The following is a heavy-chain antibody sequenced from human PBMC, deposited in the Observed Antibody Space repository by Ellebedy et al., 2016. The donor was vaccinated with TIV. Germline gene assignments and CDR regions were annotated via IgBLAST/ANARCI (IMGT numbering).Heavy chain of an antibody. CDR2: ISSSSSYI. CDR3: ARDWGRKIAAAGTSDY. D-gene: IGHD6-13*01. J-gene: IGHJ4*02. Sequence: GGSLRLXXAASGFTFSSYSMNWVRQAPGKGLEWVSSISSSSSYIYYADSVKGRLTISRDNAKNSLYLQMNSLRAEDTAVYYCARDWGRKIAAAGTSDYWGQGTLVTVSS. CDR1: GFTFSSYS. V-gene: IGHV3-21*01.